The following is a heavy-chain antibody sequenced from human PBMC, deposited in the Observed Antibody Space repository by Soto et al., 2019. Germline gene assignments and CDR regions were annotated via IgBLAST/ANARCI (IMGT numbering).Heavy chain of an antibody. CDR1: GGSISSSSYY. Sequence: SETLSLTCTVSGGSISSSSYYWGWIRQPPGKGLEWIGSIYYSGSTYYNPSLKSRVTTSVDTSKNQFSLKLSSVTAADTAVYYCARPSRLRFLESPLDVWGQGTTVTVSS. J-gene: IGHJ6*02. D-gene: IGHD3-3*01. V-gene: IGHV4-39*01. CDR3: ARPSRLRFLESPLDV. CDR2: IYYSGST.